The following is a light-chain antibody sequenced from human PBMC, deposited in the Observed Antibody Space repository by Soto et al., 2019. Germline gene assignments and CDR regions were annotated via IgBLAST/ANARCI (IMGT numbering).Light chain of an antibody. V-gene: IGKV1-8*01. CDR1: QGISSY. CDR2: AAS. CDR3: QQYYSYPQA. Sequence: AIRMTQSPSSFSASTGDRVTITCRASQGISSYLAWYQQKPGKAPKLLIYAASTLQSGVPSRFSGSVSGTDFPLTISCLQSEDFATYYCQQYYSYPQAFGQGTKLEIK. J-gene: IGKJ2*01.